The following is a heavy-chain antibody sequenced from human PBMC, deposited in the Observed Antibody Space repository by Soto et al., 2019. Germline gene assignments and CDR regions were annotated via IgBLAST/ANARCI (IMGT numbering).Heavy chain of an antibody. V-gene: IGHV4-38-2*02. CDR3: ARDGPAFSGSYYLY. D-gene: IGHD1-26*01. CDR2: IYHSGST. J-gene: IGHJ4*02. Sequence: PSETLSLTCAVSGYSISSGYYWGWIRQPPGKGLGWIGSIYHSGSTYYNPSLKSRVTISVDTSKNQFSLKLSSVTAADTAVYYCARDGPAFSGSYYLYWGQGTLVTVSS. CDR1: GYSISSGYY.